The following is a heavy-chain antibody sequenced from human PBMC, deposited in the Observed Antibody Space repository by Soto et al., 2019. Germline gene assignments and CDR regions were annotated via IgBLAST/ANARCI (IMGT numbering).Heavy chain of an antibody. J-gene: IGHJ4*02. CDR2: IYFRGNT. D-gene: IGHD3-9*01. Sequence: PSETLSLTCSVSGDSINSDKYYWGWIRQPPGKGLEWIGSIYFRGNTYYNPSLQTRVTISLDKSKSQFSLKLNSVTAADSAVYFCARLEGLATISYYFDFWGKGALVTVSS. CDR3: ARLEGLATISYYFDF. CDR1: GDSINSDKYY. V-gene: IGHV4-39*01.